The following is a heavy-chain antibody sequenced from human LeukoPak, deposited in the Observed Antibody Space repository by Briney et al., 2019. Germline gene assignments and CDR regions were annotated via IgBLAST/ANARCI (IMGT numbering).Heavy chain of an antibody. CDR3: ARRPSYDFWSGYYGVDGLDI. CDR2: IYPGDSDT. V-gene: IGHV5-51*01. D-gene: IGHD3-3*01. Sequence: GESLKISCKASGYSFVSHWIVWVRQMPGKGLEWLGIIYPGDSDTRYSPSFQGQVTISADKSISTAYQQWNSLRASDTAMYYCARRPSYDFWSGYYGVDGLDIWGQGTMVTVSS. CDR1: GYSFVSHW. J-gene: IGHJ3*02.